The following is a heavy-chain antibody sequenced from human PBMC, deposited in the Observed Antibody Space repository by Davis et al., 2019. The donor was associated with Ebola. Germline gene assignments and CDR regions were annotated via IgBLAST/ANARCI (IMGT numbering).Heavy chain of an antibody. CDR2: IYYSGST. D-gene: IGHD3-16*01. CDR1: GGSISSGGYY. J-gene: IGHJ5*02. CDR3: ARESRGSGIDP. Sequence: PSETLSLTCTVSGGSISSGGYYWSWIRQHPGKGLEWIGNIYYSGSTYYNPSLKSRLTISIDTSKNQFSLRLNSVTAADTAVYCCARESRGSGIDPWGQGTLVTVSS. V-gene: IGHV4-31*03.